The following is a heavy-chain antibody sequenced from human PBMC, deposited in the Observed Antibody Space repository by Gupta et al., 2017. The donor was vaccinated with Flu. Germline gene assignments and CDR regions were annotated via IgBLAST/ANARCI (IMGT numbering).Heavy chain of an antibody. Sequence: EMQLVESGGGLVEPGWSLRLYCAASGFIFANAWMAWVRQAPGKGLEWVCRMRSHVDGGTIDDAAPVKGRFPISRDENTFYLQLTSLTTEDTAVYFCATDNGGFDSAPNFDHWGQGTLVTVSS. D-gene: IGHD2-15*01. CDR2: MRSHVDGGTI. V-gene: IGHV3-15*01. CDR3: ATDNGGFDSAPNFDH. J-gene: IGHJ4*02. CDR1: GFIFANAW.